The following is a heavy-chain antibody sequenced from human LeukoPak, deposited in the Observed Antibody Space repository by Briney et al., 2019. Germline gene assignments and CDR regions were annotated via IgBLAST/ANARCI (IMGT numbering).Heavy chain of an antibody. CDR3: AKDMRYSSGCFDY. CDR2: ISWNSGSI. J-gene: IGHJ4*02. CDR1: GFTFDDYA. Sequence: PGGSLRLSCAASGFTFDDYAMHWVRQAPGKGLEWVSGISWNSGSIGYADSVKGRFTISRDNAKNSLYLQMNSLRAEDTALYYCAKDMRYSSGCFDYWGQGTLVTVSS. D-gene: IGHD6-19*01. V-gene: IGHV3-9*01.